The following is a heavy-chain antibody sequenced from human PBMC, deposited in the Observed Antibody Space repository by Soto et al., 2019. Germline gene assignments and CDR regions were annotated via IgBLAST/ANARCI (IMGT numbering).Heavy chain of an antibody. D-gene: IGHD6-19*01. CDR2: ISSSGSTI. V-gene: IGHV3-11*01. CDR1: GFTFSDYY. Sequence: GGSLRLSCAASGFTFSDYYMSWIRQAPGKGLKWVSYISSSGSTIYYADSVKGRFTISRDNAKNSLYLQMDSLRAEDTAVYYCARGRSDSVCYYDFWGQGTLVTVSS. CDR3: ARGRSDSVCYYDF. J-gene: IGHJ4*02.